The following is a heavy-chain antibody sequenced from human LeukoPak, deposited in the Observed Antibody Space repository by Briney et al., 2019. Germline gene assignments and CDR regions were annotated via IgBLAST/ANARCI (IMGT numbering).Heavy chain of an antibody. CDR1: GFTFSSYG. J-gene: IGHJ3*02. V-gene: IGHV3-30*02. CDR3: ARDRYSGSYHAFDI. D-gene: IGHD1-26*01. Sequence: GGSLRLSCAASGFTFSSYGMHWVRQAPGKGLEWVAFIRYDGSNKYYADSVKGRFTISRDNSKNTLYLQMNSLRAEDTAVYYCARDRYSGSYHAFDIWGQGTMVTVSS. CDR2: IRYDGSNK.